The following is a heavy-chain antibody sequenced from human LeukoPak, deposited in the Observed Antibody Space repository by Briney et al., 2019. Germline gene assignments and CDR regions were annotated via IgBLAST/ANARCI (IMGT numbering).Heavy chain of an antibody. CDR3: AREARQSLAAAEQGDFDY. CDR2: IIPIFGTA. V-gene: IGHV1-69*06. J-gene: IGHJ4*02. CDR1: GGTFSSYA. D-gene: IGHD6-13*01. Sequence: SVKVSCKASGGTFSSYAISWVRQAPGQGLEWMGGIIPIFGTANYAQKFQGRVTITADKSTSTAYMELSSLRSEDTAVYYCAREARQSLAAAEQGDFDYWGQGTLVTVSS.